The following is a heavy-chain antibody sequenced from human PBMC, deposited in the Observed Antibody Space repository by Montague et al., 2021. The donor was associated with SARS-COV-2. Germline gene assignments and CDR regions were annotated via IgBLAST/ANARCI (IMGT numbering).Heavy chain of an antibody. CDR3: ARLNSDPLDYYYGRDA. J-gene: IGHJ6*02. Sequence: TLSLTCTVSGCSLSTSGNYVSWIRQPPGKALEWLARIDWDEDXYYSTSLKTRLTISKDTSKNQLSLTMTYMDPADAATYYCARLNSDPLDYYYGRDAWGQGTMVTVSS. D-gene: IGHD1-1*01. V-gene: IGHV2-70*11. CDR1: GCSLSTSGNY. CDR2: IDWDEDX.